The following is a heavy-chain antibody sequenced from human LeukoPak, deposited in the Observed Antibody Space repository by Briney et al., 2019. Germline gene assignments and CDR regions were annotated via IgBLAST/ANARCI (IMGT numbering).Heavy chain of an antibody. CDR1: GYTFTNYG. V-gene: IGHV1-18*01. J-gene: IGHJ5*02. Sequence: ASVRVSCKASGYTFTNYGISWVRQAPGQSLEWMGWISTYNGNTNYAENLQGRVTMTTDTSTSTAYMELRSLRSVDSAVYYCARDHCTSSACYYDNWFDPWAREPWSPSPQ. D-gene: IGHD2-2*01. CDR2: ISTYNGNT. CDR3: ARDHCTSSACYYDNWFDP.